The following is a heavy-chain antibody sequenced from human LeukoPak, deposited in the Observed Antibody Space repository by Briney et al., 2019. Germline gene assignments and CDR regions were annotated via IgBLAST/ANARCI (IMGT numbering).Heavy chain of an antibody. Sequence: GGSLRLSCAASGFTFSSSAMSWVRQAPGKGLEWVSSISGSGSGGSTYYADSVKGRFTISRDNAKNSLYLQMNSLRAEDTAVYYCARGANAFWSGYLDYWGQGTLVTVSS. J-gene: IGHJ4*02. CDR3: ARGANAFWSGYLDY. V-gene: IGHV3-23*01. CDR2: ISGSGSGGST. D-gene: IGHD3-3*01. CDR1: GFTFSSSA.